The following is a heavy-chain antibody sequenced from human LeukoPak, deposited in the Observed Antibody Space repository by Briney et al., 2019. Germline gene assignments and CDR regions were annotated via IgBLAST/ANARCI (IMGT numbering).Heavy chain of an antibody. V-gene: IGHV4-59*01. Sequence: SETLSLTCTVSGGSISSYYWSWIRQPPGKGLEWIGYIYYSGSTNYNPSLKSRVTISVDTSKNQFSLKLSSVTAADTAVYYCARVYAARLGSLFDYWGQGTLVTVSS. CDR1: GGSISSYY. CDR3: ARVYAARLGSLFDY. J-gene: IGHJ4*02. CDR2: IYYSGST. D-gene: IGHD3-16*01.